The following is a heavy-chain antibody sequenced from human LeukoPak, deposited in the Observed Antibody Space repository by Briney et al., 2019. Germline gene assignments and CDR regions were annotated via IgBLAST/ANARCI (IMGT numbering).Heavy chain of an antibody. Sequence: VSVKVSCKASGYTFTSYGISWVRQAPGQGLEWMGWISAYNGNTNYAQKLQGRVTMTTDTSTSTAYMELRSLRSGDTAVYYCPRAYPEQQLVRFDIWGQGTMVTVSS. D-gene: IGHD6-13*01. V-gene: IGHV1-18*01. J-gene: IGHJ3*02. CDR1: GYTFTSYG. CDR2: ISAYNGNT. CDR3: PRAYPEQQLVRFDI.